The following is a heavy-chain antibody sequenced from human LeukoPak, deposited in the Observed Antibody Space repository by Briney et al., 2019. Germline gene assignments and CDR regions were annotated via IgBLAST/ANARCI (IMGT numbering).Heavy chain of an antibody. CDR3: ARAPVTSCRGAFCYPFDY. J-gene: IGHJ4*02. Sequence: GGSLRLSCAASGFTFSSYGMSWVRQAPGKGLEWVSAISGSGGSTYYADSVKGRFTISRGNSKNTLYLQMNSLRAEDTAVYYCARAPVTSCRGAFCYPFDYWGQGTLVTVSS. V-gene: IGHV3-23*01. CDR1: GFTFSSYG. CDR2: ISGSGGST. D-gene: IGHD2-15*01.